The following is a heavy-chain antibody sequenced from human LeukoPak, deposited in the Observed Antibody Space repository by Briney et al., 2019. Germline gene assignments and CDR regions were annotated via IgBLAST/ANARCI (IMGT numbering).Heavy chain of an antibody. V-gene: IGHV3-30*04. CDR2: ISKDGSSS. CDR3: ARAPPTIGIDY. J-gene: IGHJ4*02. Sequence: GGSLRLSCGVSGFSFSIYTLHWVRQAPGKGLEWVAVISKDGSSSYYSDSVKGRFTISRDNSKNTLYLQMNSLRVDDMGVYYCARAPPTIGIDYWGQGTLVIVSS. D-gene: IGHD3-16*01. CDR1: GFSFSIYT.